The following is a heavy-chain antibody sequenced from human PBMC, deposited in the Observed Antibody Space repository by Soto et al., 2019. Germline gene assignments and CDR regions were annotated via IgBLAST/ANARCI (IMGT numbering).Heavy chain of an antibody. CDR3: ATRQPRTYYSGSWSHYGMDV. CDR1: GYTFSSDA. V-gene: IGHV3-23*01. D-gene: IGHD3-10*01. J-gene: IGHJ6*02. CDR2: ISGSGGST. Sequence: EVQRLESGGGLVQPGGSLRLSWAASGYTFSSDAMSWVRQAPGKGLEWVSAISGSGGSTYYADSVKGRFTISRDNSQNTLYLQMNSLSAEETAVYFCATRQPRTYYSGSWSHYGMDVWGQGTTVTVSS.